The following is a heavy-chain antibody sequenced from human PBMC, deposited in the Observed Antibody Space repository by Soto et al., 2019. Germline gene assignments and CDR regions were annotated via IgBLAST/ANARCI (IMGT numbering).Heavy chain of an antibody. CDR1: GGTFSNHA. D-gene: IGHD6-13*01. Sequence: QVHLVQSVAEVKKPGSSVKVSCKAPGGTFSNHAINWVRQAPGQGLEWMGRIIPIFTTTNYAQKFQGRVSMTADESTTTAYMELSSLKHDDTAVYYCAREVAADGTFREDVFDIWGQGTLVTVSS. V-gene: IGHV1-69*12. J-gene: IGHJ3*02. CDR3: AREVAADGTFREDVFDI. CDR2: IIPIFTTT.